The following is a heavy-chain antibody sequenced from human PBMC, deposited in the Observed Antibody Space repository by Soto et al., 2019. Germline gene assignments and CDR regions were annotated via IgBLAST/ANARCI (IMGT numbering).Heavy chain of an antibody. D-gene: IGHD1-1*01. J-gene: IGHJ6*02. CDR3: AREFTGTDYYYYYGMDV. V-gene: IGHV3-30-3*01. Sequence: GGSLRLSCAASGFTFSSYAMHWVRQAPGKGLEWVAVISYDGSNKYYADSVKGRFTISGDNSKNTLYLQMNSLRAEDTAVYYCAREFTGTDYYYYYGMDVWGQGTTVTVSS. CDR1: GFTFSSYA. CDR2: ISYDGSNK.